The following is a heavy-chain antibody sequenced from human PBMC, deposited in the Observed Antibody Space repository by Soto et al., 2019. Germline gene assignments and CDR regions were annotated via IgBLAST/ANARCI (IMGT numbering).Heavy chain of an antibody. D-gene: IGHD4-17*01. V-gene: IGHV4-39*01. CDR2: IYYSGIT. J-gene: IGHJ3*02. CDR3: ARQHGDPRSAAFDM. CDR1: GGSIGSTYNY. Sequence: QLQLQESGPGLVKPSETLSLTCSVSGGSIGSTYNYWAWVRQPPGKGLEWIGSIYYSGITYYNPSLKSRVTISVDTSKNQFSLELSSVTAADTTIYYCARQHGDPRSAAFDMWGQGTMVTVSS.